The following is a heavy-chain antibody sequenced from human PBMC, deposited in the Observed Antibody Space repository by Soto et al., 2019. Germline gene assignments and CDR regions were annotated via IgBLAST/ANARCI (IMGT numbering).Heavy chain of an antibody. Sequence: ASVKVSCKASGYTFTSYGISWVRQAPGQGLEWMGWISAYHGNTNYAQKLQGRLTMTTDTSTSTAYMELRSLRSDDTAVYYCARQGYCTNGVCYPFDLRLDYWRQGTLVTVSS. CDR2: ISAYHGNT. CDR1: GYTFTSYG. CDR3: ARQGYCTNGVCYPFDLRLDY. J-gene: IGHJ4*02. D-gene: IGHD2-8*01. V-gene: IGHV1-18*04.